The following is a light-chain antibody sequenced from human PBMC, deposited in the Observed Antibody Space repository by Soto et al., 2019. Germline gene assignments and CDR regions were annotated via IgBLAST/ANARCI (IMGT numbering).Light chain of an antibody. CDR2: EAS. CDR3: HQRQRWPRT. V-gene: IGKV3-11*01. J-gene: IGKJ1*01. CDR1: QTVGVR. Sequence: EIVLTQSPSTVSSCPLERATLSCRASQTVGVRLAWYQHKPGQAPRLIIYEASNRAAGIPARFSGSGSGTDFTLTITSLEPEDFAFYYCHQRQRWPRTFGQGTKVDIK.